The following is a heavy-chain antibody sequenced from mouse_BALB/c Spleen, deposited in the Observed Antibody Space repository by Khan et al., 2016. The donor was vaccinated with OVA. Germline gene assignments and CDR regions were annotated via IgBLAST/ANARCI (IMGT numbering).Heavy chain of an antibody. V-gene: IGHV9-4*02. CDR1: GYTFTTTG. J-gene: IGHJ4*01. CDR2: INTHSGVP. CDR3: AGGDSAYYNYDGGAMEY. Sequence: QMQLVQSGPELMKPGESVRISCKASGYTFTTTGIQWVQKMPGKGLKWIGWINTHSGVPKYAENFKGRFAFSLDISVNTAYLQITNLKSEDTATYVCAGGDSAYYNYDGGAMEYWGQGTPVTVSS. D-gene: IGHD2-4*01.